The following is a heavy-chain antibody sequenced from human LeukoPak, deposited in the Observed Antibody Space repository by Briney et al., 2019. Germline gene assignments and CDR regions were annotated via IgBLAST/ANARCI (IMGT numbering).Heavy chain of an antibody. CDR2: MNPNSGNT. CDR3: ASETGIAVAGTDY. D-gene: IGHD6-19*01. Sequence: ASVKVSCKASGYTFTSYDINWVRQATGQGLEWMGWMNPNSGNTAYAQNFQGRVTITRNTSISTAYMELSSLRSDDTAVYYCASETGIAVAGTDYWGQGTLVTVSS. J-gene: IGHJ4*02. V-gene: IGHV1-8*03. CDR1: GYTFTSYD.